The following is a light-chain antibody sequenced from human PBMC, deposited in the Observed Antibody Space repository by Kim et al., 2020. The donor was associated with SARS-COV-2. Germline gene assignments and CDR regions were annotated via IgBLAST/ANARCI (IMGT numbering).Light chain of an antibody. V-gene: IGLV3-19*01. CDR3: NSRDSSGNHLV. CDR1: SLRRYY. J-gene: IGLJ3*02. CDR2: GKN. Sequence: LGQTVRITDRGHSLRRYYASWYQQKPGQAPVLVIYGKNNRPSGIPDRFSGSSSGNTASLTITGAQAEDEADYYCNSRDSSGNHLVFGGGTQLTVL.